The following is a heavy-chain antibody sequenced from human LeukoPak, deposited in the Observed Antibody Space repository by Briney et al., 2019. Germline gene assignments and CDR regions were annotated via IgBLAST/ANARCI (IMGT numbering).Heavy chain of an antibody. CDR3: ARDGYSSSSVAFDI. CDR1: GFTFSDYY. J-gene: IGHJ3*02. V-gene: IGHV3-11*04. D-gene: IGHD6-6*01. Sequence: GGSLRLSCAASGFTFSDYYMSWIRQAPGKGLEWVSYISSSGSTIYYADSVKGRFTISRDNAKNSLYLQMNSLRAEDTAVYYCARDGYSSSSVAFDIWGQGTMVTVSS. CDR2: ISSSGSTI.